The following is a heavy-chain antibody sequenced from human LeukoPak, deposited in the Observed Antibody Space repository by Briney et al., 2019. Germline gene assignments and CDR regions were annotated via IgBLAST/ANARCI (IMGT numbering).Heavy chain of an antibody. CDR1: GYTFTSYD. CDR3: ARDRLRGYCSSTSCPTYWYFDL. V-gene: IGHV1-8*01. Sequence: GASVKVSCKASGYTFTSYDINWVRQATGQGLEWMGWMNPNSGNTGYAQKFQGRVTMTRNTSISTAYMELSGLRSEDTAVYYCARDRLRGYCSSTSCPTYWYFDLWGRGTLVTVSS. D-gene: IGHD2-2*01. CDR2: MNPNSGNT. J-gene: IGHJ2*01.